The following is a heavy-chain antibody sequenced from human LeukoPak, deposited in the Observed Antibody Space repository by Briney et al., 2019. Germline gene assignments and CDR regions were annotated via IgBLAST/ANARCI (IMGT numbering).Heavy chain of an antibody. D-gene: IGHD6-13*01. CDR1: GFTFSSYG. CDR3: ARDLIAAAGTGYYYYYGMDV. Sequence: PGGSLRLSCAASGFTFSSYGMHWVRQAPGKGLEWVAVIWYDGSNKYYADSVKGRFTISRDNSKNTLYLQMNSLRAEDTAVYYCARDLIAAAGTGYYYYYGMDVWGQGTTVTVSS. J-gene: IGHJ6*02. V-gene: IGHV3-33*01. CDR2: IWYDGSNK.